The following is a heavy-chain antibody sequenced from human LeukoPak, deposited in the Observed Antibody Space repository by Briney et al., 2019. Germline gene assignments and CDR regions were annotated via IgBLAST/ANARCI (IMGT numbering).Heavy chain of an antibody. CDR1: GDSISTGVYY. CDR2: TFYRGNT. J-gene: IGHJ4*02. D-gene: IGHD1-26*01. V-gene: IGHV4-31*03. Sequence: SETLSLTCTVSGDSISTGVYYWSWIRQHPGTGLEWIGYTFYRGNTRYNPSLGSRITISVDTSKNQFSLKLASVTAADTAVYYCARTVGARTYYLDYWGQGTPVIVSS. CDR3: ARTVGARTYYLDY.